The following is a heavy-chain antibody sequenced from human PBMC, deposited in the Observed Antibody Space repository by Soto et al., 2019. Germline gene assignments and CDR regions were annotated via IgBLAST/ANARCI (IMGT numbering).Heavy chain of an antibody. D-gene: IGHD3-10*01. V-gene: IGHV1-2*02. J-gene: IGHJ4*02. CDR3: ARENYGPLDY. CDR1: GYPFTDLY. Sequence: QVQLVQSGADVKKPGASVRVSCKPSGYPFTDLYIHWVRQAPGLGLEWMGCIDPRSGASRKTQRFQGRFTMTRDTSTNTVYMELSSLRSDDTAVYFCARENYGPLDYWGQGTLVTVSS. CDR2: IDPRSGAS.